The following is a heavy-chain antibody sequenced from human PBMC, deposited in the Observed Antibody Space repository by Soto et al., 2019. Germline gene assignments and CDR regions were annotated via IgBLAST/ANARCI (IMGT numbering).Heavy chain of an antibody. CDR1: GFSLSTSGVG. J-gene: IGHJ5*02. CDR3: AHSRCSSTSCDNWFDP. V-gene: IGHV2-5*02. CDR2: IYWDDDK. Sequence: QITLKESGPPLVKPTQTLTLTCTFSGFSLSTSGVGVGWIRQPPGKALEWLALIYWDDDKRYSPSLKSRLTITKDTSKNQVVLTMTNMDPVDTATYYCAHSRCSSTSCDNWFDPWGQGTLVTVSS. D-gene: IGHD2-2*01.